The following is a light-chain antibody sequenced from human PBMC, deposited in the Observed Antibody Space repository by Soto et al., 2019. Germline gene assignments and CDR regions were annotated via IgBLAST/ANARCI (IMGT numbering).Light chain of an antibody. CDR2: DAS. CDR3: QQRSNWPIT. J-gene: IGKJ5*01. V-gene: IGKV3-11*01. Sequence: EIVMTQSPVPLSVSPGERAPLSCRASQSVRSYLAWFRQKPGQAPRLLIYDASNRATGVPARISGSGSGTDFTLTISRLEPEDFAVYYCQQRSNWPITFGQGTRLEIK. CDR1: QSVRSY.